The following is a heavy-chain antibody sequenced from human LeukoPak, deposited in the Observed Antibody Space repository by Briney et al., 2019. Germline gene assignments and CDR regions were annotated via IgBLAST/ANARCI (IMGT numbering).Heavy chain of an antibody. V-gene: IGHV3-21*01. CDR2: ISSSSTYI. CDR1: GFISSSYN. D-gene: IGHD5-12*01. Sequence: GGSLRLSCVASGFISSSYNINWVRQAPGKGLEWVSSISSSSTYIYYADSVKGRFTISRDNAKNSLDLQMDSLRVEDTAVYYCAREGYRAYGLDYWGQGTLVTV. J-gene: IGHJ4*02. CDR3: AREGYRAYGLDY.